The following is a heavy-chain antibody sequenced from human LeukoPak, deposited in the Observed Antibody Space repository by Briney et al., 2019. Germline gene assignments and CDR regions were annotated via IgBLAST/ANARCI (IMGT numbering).Heavy chain of an antibody. CDR3: ARSPIIGGDNYVILYDS. V-gene: IGHV4-59*08. J-gene: IGHJ4*02. D-gene: IGHD5-24*01. CDR1: GGSISPYY. Sequence: NPSETLSLTCTVSGGSISPYYWSWIRQPPGKGLEWIGYIRYSGNSNYNPSLESRVTISIDTSKNQFSLRLSSVTAADTAIYYCARSPIIGGDNYVILYDSWGQGALVTVSS. CDR2: IRYSGNS.